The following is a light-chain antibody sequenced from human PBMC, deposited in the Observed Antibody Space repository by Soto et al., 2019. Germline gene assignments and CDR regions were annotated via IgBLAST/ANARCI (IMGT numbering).Light chain of an antibody. CDR2: EVS. V-gene: IGLV2-14*01. Sequence: QSVLAQPASVSGSPGQSITISCTGTSSDVGSYHYVSWFQQHPGKAPKLIIFEVSDRPSGVSTRFSGSKSGNTASLSISGLQAEDEADYYCCSYAGGSYVFGTGTKVTVL. CDR1: SSDVGSYHY. J-gene: IGLJ1*01. CDR3: CSYAGGSYV.